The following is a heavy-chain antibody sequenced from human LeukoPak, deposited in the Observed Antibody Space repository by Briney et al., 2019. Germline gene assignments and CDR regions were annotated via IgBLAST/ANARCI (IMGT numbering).Heavy chain of an antibody. CDR3: ARDIPNYDILTGYAAHAAFDI. CDR2: IYISGST. CDR1: AGSISNYY. V-gene: IGHV4-4*07. J-gene: IGHJ3*02. D-gene: IGHD3-9*01. Sequence: PSETLSLTCTVSAGSISNYYWNWIRQPAGKGLEWIGRIYISGSTNYNPSLKSRVAMSVDTSKNQPSLKLSSVTAADTAVYYCARDIPNYDILTGYAAHAAFDIWGQGTMVTVSS.